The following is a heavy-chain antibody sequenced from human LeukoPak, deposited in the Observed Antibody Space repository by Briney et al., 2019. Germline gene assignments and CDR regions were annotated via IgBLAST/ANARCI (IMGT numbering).Heavy chain of an antibody. CDR1: GGSFSGYY. V-gene: IGHV4-34*01. CDR3: ARADPMVRGVHFDY. Sequence: KTSETLSLTCAVYGGSFSGYYWSWIRQPPGKGLEWIGEINHSGSTNYNPSLKSRVTISVDTSKNQFSLKLSSVTVADTAVYYCARADPMVRGVHFDYWGQGTLVTVSS. D-gene: IGHD3-10*01. J-gene: IGHJ4*02. CDR2: INHSGST.